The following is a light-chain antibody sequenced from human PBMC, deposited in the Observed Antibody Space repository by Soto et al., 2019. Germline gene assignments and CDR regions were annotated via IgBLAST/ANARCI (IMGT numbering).Light chain of an antibody. CDR2: GAS. V-gene: IGKV3-20*01. CDR3: QQYGRSPPSWT. Sequence: ETVLTQSPGTLSLSPGERATLSCRASQSVSSSYLALYQQKPGQAPRLLIYGASSRATGIPDRFSGSGSGTDFTLIISRLEPEDFAVYSCQQYGRSPPSWTFGQGTKVEIK. CDR1: QSVSSSY. J-gene: IGKJ1*01.